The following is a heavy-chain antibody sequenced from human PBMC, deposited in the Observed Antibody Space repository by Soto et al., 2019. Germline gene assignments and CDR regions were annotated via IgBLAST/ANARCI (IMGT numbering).Heavy chain of an antibody. CDR2: IYCDDDK. D-gene: IGHD5-18*01. CDR1: GFSFSSNGAR. V-gene: IGHV2-5*02. CDR3: VHGTLGSYGHVYFDY. Sequence: SGPTLVNPTQTLTLTCSLSGFSFSSNGARVGWIRQPPGKALEWLALIYCDDDKKYNPSLKSRITITKATSENQVVLTVTDVDSAATATYYCVHGTLGSYGHVYFDYWGQGPLVTVSS. J-gene: IGHJ4*02.